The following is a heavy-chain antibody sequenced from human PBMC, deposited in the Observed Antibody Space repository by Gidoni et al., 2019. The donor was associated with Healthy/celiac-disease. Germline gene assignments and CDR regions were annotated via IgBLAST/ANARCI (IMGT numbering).Heavy chain of an antibody. CDR2: ISSSGSTI. V-gene: IGHV3-48*03. CDR1: GLPFSSYE. Sequence: EVQLVESGGGLVQPGGSLRLLCAASGLPFSSYEMNWVRQAPGKGLEWVSYISSSGSTIYYADSVKGRFTISRDNAKNSLYLQMNSLRAEDTAVYYCARETPKFRHYYYYGMDVWGQGTTVTVSS. J-gene: IGHJ6*02. D-gene: IGHD2-21*01. CDR3: ARETPKFRHYYYYGMDV.